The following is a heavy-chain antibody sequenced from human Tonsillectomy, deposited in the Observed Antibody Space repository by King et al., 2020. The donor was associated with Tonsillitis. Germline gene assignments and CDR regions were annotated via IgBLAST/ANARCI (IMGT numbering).Heavy chain of an antibody. J-gene: IGHJ3*02. CDR1: GGTFSSYA. CDR2: IIPILGIA. V-gene: IGHV1-69*09. CDR3: ARDGPWGVVVVIDAWDS. Sequence: QLVQSGAEVKKPGSSVKVSCKASGGTFSSYAISWVRQAPGQGLEWMGRIIPILGIANYAQKFQGRVTITADKSTSTAYMELSSLRCEDTAVYYCARDGPWGVVVVIDAWDSGGQGTMVTVSS. D-gene: IGHD3-22*01.